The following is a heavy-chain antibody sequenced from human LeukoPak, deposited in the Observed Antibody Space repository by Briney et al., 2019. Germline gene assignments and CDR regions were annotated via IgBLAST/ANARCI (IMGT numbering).Heavy chain of an antibody. CDR1: GFTFSSYG. V-gene: IGHV3-30*18. D-gene: IGHD5-24*01. J-gene: IGHJ4*02. Sequence: GRSLRLSCAASGFTFSSYGMHWVRQAPGKGLEWVAVISYDGSNKYYADSVKGRFTIPRDNSKNTLYLQMNSLRAEDTAVYYCAKVRYGYKYYFDYWGQGTLVTVSS. CDR3: AKVRYGYKYYFDY. CDR2: ISYDGSNK.